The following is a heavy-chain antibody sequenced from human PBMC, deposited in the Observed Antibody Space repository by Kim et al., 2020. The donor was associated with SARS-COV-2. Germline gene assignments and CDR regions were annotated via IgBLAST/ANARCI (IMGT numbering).Heavy chain of an antibody. Sequence: GGSLRLSCAASGFTVSSNYMSWVRQAPGKGLEWVSVIYSGCSTYYADSVKGRFTISRHNSKNTLYLQMNSLRAEDTAMYYCARSVIYCSGGSCYETDYWGQGTLVTVSS. J-gene: IGHJ4*02. D-gene: IGHD2-15*01. CDR1: GFTVSSNY. V-gene: IGHV3-53*04. CDR3: ARSVIYCSGGSCYETDY. CDR2: IYSGCST.